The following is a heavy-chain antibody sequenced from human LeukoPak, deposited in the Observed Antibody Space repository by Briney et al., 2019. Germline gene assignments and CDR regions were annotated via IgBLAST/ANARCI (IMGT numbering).Heavy chain of an antibody. CDR2: IYYSGST. Sequence: SETLSLTCTVSGYSISSGYYWGWIRQPPGKGLEWIGSIYYSGSTYYNPSLKSRVTISVDTSKNQFSLKLSSVTAADTAVYYCARRVRSYYFDYWGQGTLVTVSS. V-gene: IGHV4-38-2*02. CDR1: GYSISSGYY. J-gene: IGHJ4*02. CDR3: ARRVRSYYFDY.